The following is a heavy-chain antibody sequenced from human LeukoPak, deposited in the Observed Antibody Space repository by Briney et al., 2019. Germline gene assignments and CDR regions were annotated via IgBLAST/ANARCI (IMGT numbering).Heavy chain of an antibody. D-gene: IGHD4-11*01. J-gene: IGHJ4*02. CDR3: AKGRIQSYMAPEY. Sequence: GGSLRLSCAASAFTFGSFGMSWVRQAPGKGLEWLSAISDTGGSTFYADSVKGRFTISRDNSKNTLYLQMNNLRAEDTAIYYCAKGRIQSYMAPEYWGQGTLVTVSS. CDR1: AFTFGSFG. CDR2: ISDTGGST. V-gene: IGHV3-23*01.